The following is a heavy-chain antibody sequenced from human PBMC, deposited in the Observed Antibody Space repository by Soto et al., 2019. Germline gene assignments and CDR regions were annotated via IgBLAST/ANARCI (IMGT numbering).Heavy chain of an antibody. CDR2: ISYDGSNK. V-gene: IGHV3-30*04. D-gene: IGHD2-15*01. CDR1: GFTFSSYA. Sequence: GGSLRLSCAASGFTFSSYAMHWVRQAPGKGLEWVAVISYDGSNKYYADSVKGRFTISRDNSKNTLYLQMNSLRAEDTALYYCARAGSGYDYYYYMDVWGKGTTVTVSS. CDR3: ARAGSGYDYYYYMDV. J-gene: IGHJ6*03.